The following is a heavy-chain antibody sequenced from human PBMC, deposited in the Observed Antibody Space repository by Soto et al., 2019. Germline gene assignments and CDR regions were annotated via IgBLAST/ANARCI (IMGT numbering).Heavy chain of an antibody. D-gene: IGHD2-2*01. V-gene: IGHV5-51*01. CDR1: GYSFTSYW. CDR3: ERGYSTTTNCDPWFDT. Sequence: PGESLKISCTGVGYSFTSYWIGWVRQMPGKGLEWMGIIYPGDSDTRYSPSFQGQVTISADKSITTAYLQWSSLKASETAMYYCERGYSTTTNCDPWFDTWGQGTLVTVSS. J-gene: IGHJ5*02. CDR2: IYPGDSDT.